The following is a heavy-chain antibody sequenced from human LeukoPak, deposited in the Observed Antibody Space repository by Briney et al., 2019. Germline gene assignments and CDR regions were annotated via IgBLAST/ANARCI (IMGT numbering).Heavy chain of an antibody. V-gene: IGHV1-18*01. J-gene: IGHJ3*02. Sequence: ASVKVSCKASGYTFTSYGISWVRQAPGQGLEWMGWISAYNGNTNYAQKLQGRVTMTTDTSTSTAYMELSSLRSEDTAVYYCARAVTMVRGARLSAFDIWGQGTMVTVSS. CDR1: GYTFTSYG. D-gene: IGHD3-10*01. CDR3: ARAVTMVRGARLSAFDI. CDR2: ISAYNGNT.